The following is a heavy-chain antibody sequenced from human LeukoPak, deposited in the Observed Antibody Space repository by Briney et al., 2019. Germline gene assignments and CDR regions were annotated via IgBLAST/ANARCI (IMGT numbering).Heavy chain of an antibody. CDR3: ARPINTAMVPYYFDY. Sequence: GGXLRLSCTASGFTFEDYGMSWVRQTPGKGLEWVSGINWDGNSTVFADSVKGGFTISRDNAKNSLYLQMNSLRAEDTALYYCARPINTAMVPYYFDYWGRGTLVTVSS. J-gene: IGHJ4*02. V-gene: IGHV3-20*04. CDR2: INWDGNST. CDR1: GFTFEDYG. D-gene: IGHD5-18*01.